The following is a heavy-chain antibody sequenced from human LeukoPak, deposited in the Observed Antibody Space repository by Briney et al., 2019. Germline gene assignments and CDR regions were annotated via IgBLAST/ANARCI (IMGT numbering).Heavy chain of an antibody. D-gene: IGHD6-19*01. CDR3: ASHSSGWAGAFDI. CDR1: GGSINSSIYH. J-gene: IGHJ3*02. V-gene: IGHV4-39*07. Sequence: SETLSLTCTVSGGSINSSIYHWGWIRQPPGKGLEWIGNIYYSGSTYYNPSLKSRVTISVDKSKNQFSLKLSSVTAADTAVYYCASHSSGWAGAFDIWGQGTMVTVSS. CDR2: IYYSGST.